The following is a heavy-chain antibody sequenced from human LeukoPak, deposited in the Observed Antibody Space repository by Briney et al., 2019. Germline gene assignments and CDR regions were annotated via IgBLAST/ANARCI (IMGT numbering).Heavy chain of an antibody. CDR1: GYTFTGYY. CDR3: AREHVDTSFDI. D-gene: IGHD5-18*01. J-gene: IGHJ3*02. V-gene: IGHV1-2*02. Sequence: ASVKVSCKASGYTFTGYYMHWVRQAPGQGLEWMGWINPNSGGTNYAQKFQGRVTMTRDTSISTAYMELRSLRSDDTAVYYCAREHVDTSFDIWGQGTMVTVSS. CDR2: INPNSGGT.